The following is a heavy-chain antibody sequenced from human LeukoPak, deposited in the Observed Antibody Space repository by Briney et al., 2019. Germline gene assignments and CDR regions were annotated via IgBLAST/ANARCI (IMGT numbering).Heavy chain of an antibody. D-gene: IGHD3-22*01. V-gene: IGHV3-30-3*01. Sequence: GGSLRLSCAASGFTFSSYAMHWVRQAPGKGLEWVAVISYDGSNKYYADSVKGRFTISRDNSKNTLYLQMNSLRAEDTAVYYCAITQPRGIVVDWGQGTLVTVSS. CDR3: AITQPRGIVVD. CDR1: GFTFSSYA. CDR2: ISYDGSNK. J-gene: IGHJ4*02.